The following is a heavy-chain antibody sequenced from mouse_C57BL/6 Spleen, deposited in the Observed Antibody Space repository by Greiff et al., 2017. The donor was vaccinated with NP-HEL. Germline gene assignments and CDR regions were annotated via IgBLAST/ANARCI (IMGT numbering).Heavy chain of an antibody. J-gene: IGHJ3*01. CDR3: ARHDGYYDWFAY. CDR1: GFTFTDYY. D-gene: IGHD2-3*01. Sequence: EVQLVESGGGLVQPGGSLSLSCAASGFTFTDYYMSWVRQPPGKALEWLGFIRNKANGYTTEYSASVKGRFTISRDNSQSILYLQMNALRAEDSATYYCARHDGYYDWFAYWGQGTLVTVSA. V-gene: IGHV7-3*01. CDR2: IRNKANGYTT.